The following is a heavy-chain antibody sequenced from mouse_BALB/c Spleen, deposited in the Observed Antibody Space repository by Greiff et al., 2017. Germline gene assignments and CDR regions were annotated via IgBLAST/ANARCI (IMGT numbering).Heavy chain of an antibody. V-gene: IGHV1S22*01. CDR2: IYPGSGST. CDR1: GYTFTSYW. CDR3: TRSDVY. D-gene: IGHD2-3*01. Sequence: LQQPGSELVRPGASVKLSCKASGYTFTSYWMHWVKQRPGQGLEWIGNIYPGSGSTNYDEKFKSKATLTVDTSSSTAYMQLSSLTSEDSAVYYCTRSDVYWGQGTSVTVSS. J-gene: IGHJ4*01.